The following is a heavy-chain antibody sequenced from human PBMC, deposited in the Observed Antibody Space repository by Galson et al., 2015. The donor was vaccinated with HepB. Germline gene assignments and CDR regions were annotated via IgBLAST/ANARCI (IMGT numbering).Heavy chain of an antibody. Sequence: SLRLSCAASGFTFSSYSMNWVRQAPGKGLEWVSYISSSSTIYYADSVKGRFTISRDNAKNSLYLQMNSLRDEDTAVYYCARDANPRVAGPFDPWGQGTLVTVSS. V-gene: IGHV3-48*02. CDR1: GFTFSSYS. J-gene: IGHJ5*02. CDR3: ARDANPRVAGPFDP. CDR2: ISSSSTI. D-gene: IGHD6-19*01.